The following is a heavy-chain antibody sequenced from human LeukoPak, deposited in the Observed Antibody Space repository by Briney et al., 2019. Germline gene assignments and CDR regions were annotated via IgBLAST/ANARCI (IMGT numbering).Heavy chain of an antibody. J-gene: IGHJ4*02. D-gene: IGHD6-19*01. CDR3: ARLRAHLGIAVAGLDY. CDR2: IYTTGNT. Sequence: SETLSLTCTVSGGSISSYYWSWIRQPAGKGLEWIGRIYTTGNTNYNPSLKSRVTMSIDTSKKQFSLKLSSVTAADTAVYYCARLRAHLGIAVAGLDYWGQGTLDTVSS. V-gene: IGHV4-4*07. CDR1: GGSISSYY.